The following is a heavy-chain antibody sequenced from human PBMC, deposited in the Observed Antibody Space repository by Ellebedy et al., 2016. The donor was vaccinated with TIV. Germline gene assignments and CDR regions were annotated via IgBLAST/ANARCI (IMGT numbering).Heavy chain of an antibody. CDR2: IYYSGST. CDR3: ARHGPHSGYDYSVDY. D-gene: IGHD5-12*01. V-gene: IGHV4-59*08. J-gene: IGHJ4*02. CDR1: GGSISSYY. Sequence: GSLRLXXTVSGGSISSYYWSWIRQPPGKGLEWIGYIYYSGSTNYNPSLKSRVTISVDTSKNQFSLKLSSVTAADTAVYYCARHGPHSGYDYSVDYWGQGTLVTVSS.